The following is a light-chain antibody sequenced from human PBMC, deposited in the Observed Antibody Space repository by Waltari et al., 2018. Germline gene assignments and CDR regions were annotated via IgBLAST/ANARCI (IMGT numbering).Light chain of an antibody. J-gene: IGLJ2*01. CDR2: RNN. CDR1: SSNIGGTSY. Sequence: QSVLTQAPSASGTPGQRVTISCSGSSSNIGGTSYAYWYQQLPGTAPRLLIDRNNMRPSGVPDRFSGSKSGKSASLAISGLRSEDEADYYCAAWDDSLSTLLFGGGTKLTVL. CDR3: AAWDDSLSTLL. V-gene: IGLV1-47*01.